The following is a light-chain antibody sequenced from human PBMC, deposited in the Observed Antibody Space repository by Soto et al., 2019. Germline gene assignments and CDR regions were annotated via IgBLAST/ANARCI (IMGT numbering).Light chain of an antibody. CDR3: QSYDSDFVV. CDR1: SGSIANNY. Sequence: NFMLTQPHSVSESPGKTLSISCTRSSGSIANNYVQWYQQRPVSAPTTVIYENNQRLPGVPDRFSGSADGSSNSASLTISGLQTEDEADYYCQSYDSDFVVFGGGTKLTVL. CDR2: ENN. J-gene: IGLJ2*01. V-gene: IGLV6-57*04.